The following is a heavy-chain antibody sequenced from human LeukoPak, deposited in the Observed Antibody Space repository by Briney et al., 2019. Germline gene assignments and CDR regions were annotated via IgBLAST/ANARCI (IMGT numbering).Heavy chain of an antibody. CDR2: INHSVST. V-gene: IGHV4-34*01. D-gene: IGHD6-6*01. Sequence: SETLSLTCAVYGGSFSGYYWSWIRQPPGKGLEWIGEINHSVSTNYNPSLKSRVTISVDTSKNQFSLKLSSVTAADTAVYYCARARAPARPNNWFDPWGQGTLVIVSS. J-gene: IGHJ5*02. CDR1: GGSFSGYY. CDR3: ARARAPARPNNWFDP.